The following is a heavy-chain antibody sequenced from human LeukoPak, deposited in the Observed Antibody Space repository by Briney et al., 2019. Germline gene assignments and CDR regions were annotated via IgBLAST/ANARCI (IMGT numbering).Heavy chain of an antibody. Sequence: GGPLRLSCAASGFTFSTYGMHWVRQAPEKGLEGVAVIWEDGTNIHYADSVKGRFTISRDNSKNTLYLQMNSLRAEDTAVYYCARAGYNSGWYEYWGQGTLVTVSS. J-gene: IGHJ4*02. V-gene: IGHV3-33*01. CDR1: GFTFSTYG. D-gene: IGHD6-19*01. CDR3: ARAGYNSGWYEY. CDR2: IWEDGTNI.